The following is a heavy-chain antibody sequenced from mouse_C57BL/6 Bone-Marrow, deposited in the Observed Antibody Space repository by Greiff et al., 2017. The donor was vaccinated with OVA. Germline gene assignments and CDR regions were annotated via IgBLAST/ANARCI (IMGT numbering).Heavy chain of an antibody. CDR1: GYSFTDYN. CDR2: INPNYGTT. V-gene: IGHV1-39*01. CDR3: AFYYGSSYRYFDV. J-gene: IGHJ1*03. Sequence: EVQLQQSGPELVKPGASVKISCKASGYSFTDYNMTWVKQSHGKSLEWIGVINPNYGTTSYNQKFKGKATLTVDQSSSTAYMQLNSLTSEDSAVYYCAFYYGSSYRYFDVWGKGTTVTVSS. D-gene: IGHD1-1*01.